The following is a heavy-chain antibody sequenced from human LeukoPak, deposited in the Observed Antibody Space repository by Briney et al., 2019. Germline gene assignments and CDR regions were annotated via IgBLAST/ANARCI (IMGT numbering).Heavy chain of an antibody. V-gene: IGHV1-2*04. CDR3: ARGRYTSGSYYEVTWFDP. CDR2: INPNSGGT. J-gene: IGHJ5*02. CDR1: GYTFTGYY. D-gene: IGHD3-10*01. Sequence: ASVKVSCKASGYTFTGYYMHWVRQAPGQGLEWMGWINPNSGGTNYAQKFQDWVTVTRDTANSTAYMELSSLKSEDTAVYFCARGRYTSGSYYEVTWFDPWGQGTLVTVSS.